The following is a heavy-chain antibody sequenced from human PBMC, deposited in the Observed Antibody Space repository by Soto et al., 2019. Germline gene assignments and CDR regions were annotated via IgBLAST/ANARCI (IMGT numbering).Heavy chain of an antibody. V-gene: IGHV1-8*01. D-gene: IGHD3-9*01. CDR3: ARGGHFGWLLWSWGAFDI. CDR2: MNPNSGNT. CDR1: GYTFTSYD. J-gene: IGHJ3*02. Sequence: QVQLVQSGAEVKKPGASVKVSCKASGYTFTSYDINWVRQATGQGLEWMGWMNPNSGNTGYAQKCQGRFTMTTNTSSSTAYLELSSLRSEDTSVYYCARGGHFGWLLWSWGAFDIWGQGTMVTVSS.